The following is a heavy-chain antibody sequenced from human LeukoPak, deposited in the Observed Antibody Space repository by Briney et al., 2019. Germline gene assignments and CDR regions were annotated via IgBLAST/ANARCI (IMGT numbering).Heavy chain of an antibody. Sequence: ASVKVSCKASGYTFTSYYMHRVRQAPGQGLEWMGIINPSGGSTSYAQKFQGRVTMTRDTSTSTVYMELSSLRSEDTAVYYCARLEISTEYYYGMDVWGQGTTVTVSS. CDR2: INPSGGST. D-gene: IGHD5-24*01. J-gene: IGHJ6*02. CDR3: ARLEISTEYYYGMDV. CDR1: GYTFTSYY. V-gene: IGHV1-46*01.